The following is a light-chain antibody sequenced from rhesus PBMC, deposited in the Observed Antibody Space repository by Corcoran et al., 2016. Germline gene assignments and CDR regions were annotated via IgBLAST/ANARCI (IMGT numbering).Light chain of an antibody. V-gene: IGKV3-24*04. J-gene: IGKJ4*01. CDR1: QSVSSY. CDR2: GAS. Sequence: EIVMTQSPATLALSPGERATLSCRASQSVSSYLAWYQQKPGQAPRLLKYGASRRATGIPYRFSGSGSGTEFTLTISSLEPEDVGVYFCLQSSNWLTFGGGTKVELK. CDR3: LQSSNWLT.